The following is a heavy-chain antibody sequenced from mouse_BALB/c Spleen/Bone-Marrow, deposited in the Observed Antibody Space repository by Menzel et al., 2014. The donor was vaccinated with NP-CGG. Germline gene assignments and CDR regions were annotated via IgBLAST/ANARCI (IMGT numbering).Heavy chain of an antibody. CDR3: ARGWLLSWFAY. CDR2: IYPYNGGT. V-gene: IGHV1S29*02. CDR1: GYTFTDYN. Sequence: VQLQQPGPELVKPGASVKISCKASGYTFTDYNMHWVKQSHGKSLEWIGYIYPYNGGTGYNQKFKSKATLTVDNSSSTVYMERLSLTAEDSSVYYSARGWLLSWFAYWGQGTLVTVSS. J-gene: IGHJ3*01. D-gene: IGHD2-3*01.